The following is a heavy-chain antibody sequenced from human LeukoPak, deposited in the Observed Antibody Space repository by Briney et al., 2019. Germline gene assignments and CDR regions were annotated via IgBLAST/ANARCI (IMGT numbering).Heavy chain of an antibody. Sequence: GASVKVSCKASGGTFSSYAISWVRQAPGQGLEWTGGIIPIFGTANYAQKFQGRVTITADKSTSTAYMELSSLRSEDTAVYYCAKGRGYSYRAKSIDYWGQGTLVTVSS. CDR1: GGTFSSYA. V-gene: IGHV1-69*06. D-gene: IGHD5-18*01. J-gene: IGHJ4*02. CDR3: AKGRGYSYRAKSIDY. CDR2: IIPIFGTA.